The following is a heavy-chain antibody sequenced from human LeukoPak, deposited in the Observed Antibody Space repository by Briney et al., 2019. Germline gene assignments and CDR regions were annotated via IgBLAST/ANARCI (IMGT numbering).Heavy chain of an antibody. J-gene: IGHJ4*02. CDR3: ARVRNYYDSSGYLDY. D-gene: IGHD3-22*01. Sequence: SQTLSLTCTVSGGSISSGGYYWSWIRQHPGKGLEWIGYIYYSGSTYYNPSLKSRVTISVDTSKNQFSLKLSSVTAADTAVYYCARVRNYYDSSGYLDYWGQGTLVTVSS. CDR2: IYYSGST. CDR1: GGSISSGGYY. V-gene: IGHV4-31*03.